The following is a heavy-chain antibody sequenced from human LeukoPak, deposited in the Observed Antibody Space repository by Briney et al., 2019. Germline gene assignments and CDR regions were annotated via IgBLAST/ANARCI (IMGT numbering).Heavy chain of an antibody. Sequence: SSETLSLTCAVSGYSISSGYYWGWIRQPPGKGLEWIGSIYHSGSTYYNPSLKSRVTISVDTSKNQFSLKLSSVPAADTAVYYCARVDGSGSYARPDYWGQGTLVTVSS. CDR3: ARVDGSGSYARPDY. V-gene: IGHV4-38-2*01. D-gene: IGHD3-10*01. J-gene: IGHJ4*02. CDR1: GYSISSGYY. CDR2: IYHSGST.